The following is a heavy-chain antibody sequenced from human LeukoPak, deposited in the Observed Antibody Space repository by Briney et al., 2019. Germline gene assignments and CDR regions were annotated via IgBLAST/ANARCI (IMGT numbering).Heavy chain of an antibody. Sequence: PGGSLRLSCAASGFTFSNAWMSWVRQAPGEGLEWVGRIKSKTDGGTTDYAAPVKGRFTISRDDSKNTLYLQMNSLNTEDTAVYYCTTVLLWFGELIGWGQGTLVTVSS. CDR1: GFTFSNAW. J-gene: IGHJ4*02. CDR2: IKSKTDGGTT. D-gene: IGHD3-10*01. CDR3: TTVLLWFGELIG. V-gene: IGHV3-15*01.